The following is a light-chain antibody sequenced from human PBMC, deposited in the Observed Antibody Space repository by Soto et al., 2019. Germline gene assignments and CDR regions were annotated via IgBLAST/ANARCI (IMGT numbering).Light chain of an antibody. CDR3: QQYSNWPVT. V-gene: IGKV3-15*01. CDR1: QSVSSN. CDR2: GAS. Sequence: EIVMTQSPATLSVSPGERATLSCRASQSVSSNLAWYHQKPGQAPRILIYGASTRATGIPARFSGSGSGTEFTLTISSLQSEDFAVYYCQQYSNWPVTFGQGTKVEIK. J-gene: IGKJ1*01.